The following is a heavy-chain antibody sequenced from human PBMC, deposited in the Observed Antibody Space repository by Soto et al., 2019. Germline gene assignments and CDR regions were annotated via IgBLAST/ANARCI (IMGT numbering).Heavy chain of an antibody. V-gene: IGHV4-38-2*01. CDR1: GDSITSIYH. D-gene: IGHD3-22*01. Sequence: PSETLSLTCAVSGDSITSIYHWAWIRQPPGRGLEWVASIYHSGTTYYNPSLKSRVTISVDTSKNQFSLNLRSVTAADSAVYYCARGEGYYDSSGYYYGLDYWGQGTQVTVSS. J-gene: IGHJ4*02. CDR2: IYHSGTT. CDR3: ARGEGYYDSSGYYYGLDY.